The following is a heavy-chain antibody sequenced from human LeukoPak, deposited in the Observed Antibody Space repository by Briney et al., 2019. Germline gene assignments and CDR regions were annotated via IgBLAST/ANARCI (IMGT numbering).Heavy chain of an antibody. CDR3: AVDSSGYYYVGYGMDV. Sequence: GASVKVSCKASGGTFSSYAISWVRQAPGQGLEWMGGIIPIFGTANYAQKFQGRFTITADESTSTAYMELSSLRSEDTAVYYCAVDSSGYYYVGYGMDVWGQGTTVTVSS. CDR2: IIPIFGTA. D-gene: IGHD3-22*01. V-gene: IGHV1-69*13. J-gene: IGHJ6*02. CDR1: GGTFSSYA.